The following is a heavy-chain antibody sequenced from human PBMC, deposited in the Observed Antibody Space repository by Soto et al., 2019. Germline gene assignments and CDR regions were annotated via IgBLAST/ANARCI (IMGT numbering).Heavy chain of an antibody. J-gene: IGHJ3*02. CDR2: IYYSGST. V-gene: IGHV4-59*01. CDR3: ARVMNTVTTDAFDI. Sequence: QVQLKASGPGLVKPSETLSLTCTVSGGSISSYYWSWIRQPPGKGLEWIGYIYYSGSTNYNPSLKCRVNIAVDTSKNQISLKLSSVTAADTAVYYCARVMNTVTTDAFDIWGQGTMVTVSS. D-gene: IGHD4-17*01. CDR1: GGSISSYY.